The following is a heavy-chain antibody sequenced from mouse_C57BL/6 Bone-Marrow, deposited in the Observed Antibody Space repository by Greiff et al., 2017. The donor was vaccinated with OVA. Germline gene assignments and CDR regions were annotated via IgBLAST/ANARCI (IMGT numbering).Heavy chain of an antibody. CDR1: GYTFTSYW. D-gene: IGHD1-1*01. CDR3: AKRAITTVVATRDYYAMDY. Sequence: QVQLQQPGTELVKPGASVKLSCKASGYTFTSYWMHWVKQRPGQGLEWIGNINPSNGGTNYNEKFKSKATLTVDKSSRTAYMQLSSLTSEDSAVYYCAKRAITTVVATRDYYAMDYWGQGTSVTVSS. CDR2: INPSNGGT. V-gene: IGHV1-53*01. J-gene: IGHJ4*01.